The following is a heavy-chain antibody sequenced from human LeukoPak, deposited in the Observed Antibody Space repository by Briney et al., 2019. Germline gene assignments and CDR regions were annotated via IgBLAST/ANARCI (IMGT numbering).Heavy chain of an antibody. CDR1: GFTFSSYG. CDR2: IWYDGSNK. V-gene: IGHV3-33*01. CDR3: ARARNDYDSSSFSALDL. J-gene: IGHJ5*02. Sequence: PGKSLRLSCAASGFTFSSYGMHWVRQAPGKGLEWVAVIWYDGSNKYCADSVKGRFTISRDNSKNTLYLQVNSLRAEDTAVYYCARARNDYDSSSFSALDLWGQGTLVTVSS. D-gene: IGHD3-22*01.